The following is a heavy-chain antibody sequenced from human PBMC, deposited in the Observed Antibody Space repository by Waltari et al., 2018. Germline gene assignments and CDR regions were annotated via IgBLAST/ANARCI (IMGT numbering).Heavy chain of an antibody. V-gene: IGHV4-34*01. CDR3: ARFLLDYYDSSGYGDAFDI. CDR2: INHSGST. D-gene: IGHD3-22*01. J-gene: IGHJ3*02. CDR1: GGSFSGYY. Sequence: QVQLQQWGAGLLKPSETLSLPCAVYGGSFSGYYWSWIRQPPGKGLDWIGEINHSGSTNYNPSLKSRVTISVDTSKNQFSLKLSSVTAADTAVYYCARFLLDYYDSSGYGDAFDIWGQGTMVTVSS.